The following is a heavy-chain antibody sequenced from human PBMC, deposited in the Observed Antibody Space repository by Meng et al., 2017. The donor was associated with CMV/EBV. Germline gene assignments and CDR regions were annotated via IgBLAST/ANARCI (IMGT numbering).Heavy chain of an antibody. J-gene: IGHJ4*02. CDR1: GFTFSSYW. V-gene: IGHV3-7*01. D-gene: IGHD3-10*01. CDR3: ARGHYSPPVSRRWFGVDY. Sequence: GGSLRLSCAASGFTFSSYWMSWVRQAPGKGLEWVANIKQDGSEKYYVDSVKGRFTISRDNAKNSLYLQMNSLRAADTAVYYCARGHYSPPVSRRWFGVDYWGQGTLVTVSS. CDR2: IKQDGSEK.